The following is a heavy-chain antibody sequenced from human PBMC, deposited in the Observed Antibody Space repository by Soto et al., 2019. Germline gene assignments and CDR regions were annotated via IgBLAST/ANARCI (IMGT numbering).Heavy chain of an antibody. Sequence: PSETLSLTCAVYGGSFSGYYWSWIRQPPGKGLEWIGQINHSGSTNYNPSLKSRVTMSVDTSKNQFSLKLSSVTAAATAVYYCARPKGIGYRIDYGGQETLVTVSS. CDR1: GGSFSGYY. D-gene: IGHD1-1*01. CDR3: ARPKGIGYRIDY. J-gene: IGHJ4*02. CDR2: INHSGST. V-gene: IGHV4-34*01.